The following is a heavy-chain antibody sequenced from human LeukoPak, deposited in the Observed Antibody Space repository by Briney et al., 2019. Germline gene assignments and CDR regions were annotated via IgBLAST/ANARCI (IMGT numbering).Heavy chain of an antibody. J-gene: IGHJ4*02. Sequence: GGSLRLSCAASGFTFSSYGMHWVRQAPGKGLEWVAFIRYDGSNKYYADSVKGRFTISRDNSKNTVSLQMNSLRAEDTAVYYCAKDRHPIIVVVPVATYFDYWGQGTLVTVSS. CDR3: AKDRHPIIVVVPVATYFDY. V-gene: IGHV3-30*02. D-gene: IGHD2-2*01. CDR2: IRYDGSNK. CDR1: GFTFSSYG.